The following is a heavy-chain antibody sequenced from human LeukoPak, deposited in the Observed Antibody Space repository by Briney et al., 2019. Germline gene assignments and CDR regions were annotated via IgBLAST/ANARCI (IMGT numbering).Heavy chain of an antibody. CDR3: ARIESYHILYRPY. CDR1: GGSISSSSYS. Sequence: SETLSLTCTVSGGSISSSSYSWSWIRQSPGKGLEWIGEITDSGGTNYNPSFKSRLTISADTSKNQFSLKLASVTAADTAVYYCARIESYHILYRPYWGQGTLVTVSS. D-gene: IGHD3-9*01. CDR2: ITDSGGT. J-gene: IGHJ4*02. V-gene: IGHV4-39*01.